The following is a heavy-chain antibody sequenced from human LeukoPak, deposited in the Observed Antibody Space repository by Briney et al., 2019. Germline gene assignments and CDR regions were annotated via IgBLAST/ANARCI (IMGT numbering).Heavy chain of an antibody. J-gene: IGHJ4*02. CDR2: INPNSGGT. D-gene: IGHD2-2*01. Sequence: ASMKVSCKASGYTFTGYYMHWVRQAPGQGLEWMGWINPNSGGTNYAQKFQGRVTMTRDTSISTAYMELSRLRSDDTAVYYCARGWVCSSTSCYFDYWGQGTLVTVSS. CDR1: GYTFTGYY. CDR3: ARGWVCSSTSCYFDY. V-gene: IGHV1-2*02.